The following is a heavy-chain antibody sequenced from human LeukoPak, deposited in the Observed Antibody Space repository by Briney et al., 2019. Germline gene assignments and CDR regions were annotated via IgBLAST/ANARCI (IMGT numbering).Heavy chain of an antibody. CDR2: INHSGST. CDR3: ARVGYLNCSGGSCYGTCDY. V-gene: IGHV4-39*07. CDR1: GGSISSSSYY. D-gene: IGHD2-15*01. J-gene: IGHJ4*02. Sequence: PSETLSLTCTVSGGSISSSSYYWGWIRQPPGKGLEWIGEINHSGSTDYNPSLKSRVTISVDTSKNQFSLKLSSVTAADTAVYYCARVGYLNCSGGSCYGTCDYWGQGTLVTVSS.